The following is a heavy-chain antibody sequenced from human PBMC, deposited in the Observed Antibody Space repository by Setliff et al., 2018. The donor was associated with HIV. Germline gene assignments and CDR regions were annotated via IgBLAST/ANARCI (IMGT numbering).Heavy chain of an antibody. J-gene: IGHJ3*02. CDR2: ISSTGSNI. CDR1: TTSTFY. D-gene: IGHD6-19*01. Sequence: TTSTFYWGWIRQPPGKGLEWVSYISSTGSNIYYVDSVEGRFTISRDNADNSLYLQMNGLRAEDTAVYYCARYALAVPGYHNAFDIWGQGTMVTVSS. V-gene: IGHV3-11*04. CDR3: ARYALAVPGYHNAFDI.